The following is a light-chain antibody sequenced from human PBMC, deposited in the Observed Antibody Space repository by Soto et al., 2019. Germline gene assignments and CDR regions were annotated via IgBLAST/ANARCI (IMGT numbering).Light chain of an antibody. Sequence: SYELTQPPSVSVAPGQTARLTCGGNNIAGKSVHWYQQKPGQAPVLVVYNDFDRPSGIPERFSGSKSGDTATLTISGVEAGDEADYYCQVWDSSRNRVFGGGTKLTVL. V-gene: IGLV3-21*02. CDR2: NDF. CDR1: NIAGKS. CDR3: QVWDSSRNRV. J-gene: IGLJ2*01.